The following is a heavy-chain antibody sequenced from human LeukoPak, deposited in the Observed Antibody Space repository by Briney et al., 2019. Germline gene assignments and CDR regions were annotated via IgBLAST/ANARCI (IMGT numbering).Heavy chain of an antibody. CDR3: ARGDFGETNTAFDI. CDR1: GYTFIDYD. Sequence: ASVTVSCKTSGYTFIDYDIHWVRQAPGHGLEWMGWMNPNSGKTNYAQKLQGRVTFSRNTSLSVAYMELSGLRSEDAAVYFCARGDFGETNTAFDIWGQGTMVAVSS. CDR2: MNPNSGKT. D-gene: IGHD4-17*01. V-gene: IGHV1-8*03. J-gene: IGHJ3*02.